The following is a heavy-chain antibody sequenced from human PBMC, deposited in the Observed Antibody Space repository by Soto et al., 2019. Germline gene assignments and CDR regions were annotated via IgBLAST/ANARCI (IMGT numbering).Heavy chain of an antibody. CDR1: GGSISSGDYY. D-gene: IGHD2-15*01. J-gene: IGHJ6*02. V-gene: IGHV4-30-4*01. Sequence: PSETLSLTCTVSGGSISSGDYYWSWIRQPPGKGLEWIGYIYYSGSTYYNPSLKSRVTISVDTSKNQFSLKLSSVTAADTAVYYCAREYAVVAIANRYGMDVWGQGTTVTVSS. CDR3: AREYAVVAIANRYGMDV. CDR2: IYYSGST.